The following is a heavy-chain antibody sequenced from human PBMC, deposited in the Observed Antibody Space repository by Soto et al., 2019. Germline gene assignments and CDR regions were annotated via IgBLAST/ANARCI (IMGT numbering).Heavy chain of an antibody. CDR3: ARVQSGYDFAY. CDR2: ISSNNGNT. J-gene: IGHJ4*02. Sequence: QVQLVQSGAEVKKPGASVKVSCKASGYTFTSYGINWVRQAPGQGLEWMGWISSNNGNTHYAQKLQGRGTMTTDTATSTAYMELRSLRSGDTDVYYCARVQSGYDFAYWGQGTLVTVSS. V-gene: IGHV1-18*01. CDR1: GYTFTSYG. D-gene: IGHD5-12*01.